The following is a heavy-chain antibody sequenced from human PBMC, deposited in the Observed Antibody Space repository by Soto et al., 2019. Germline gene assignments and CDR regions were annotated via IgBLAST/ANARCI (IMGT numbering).Heavy chain of an antibody. CDR1: GGSFNRHT. D-gene: IGHD3-22*01. CDR3: ARGWGYDSNDYYYAY. J-gene: IGHJ4*02. Sequence: QVQLVQSGAEVRKPGSSVRVSCKASGGSFNRHTISWVRQAPGQGLEWMGGTLPIFGTANHAQQFQGRVTIIAEESTSTVDIELSSLRSDDTAIYYCARGWGYDSNDYYYAYWGQGTLVIVSS. CDR2: TLPIFGTA. V-gene: IGHV1-69*01.